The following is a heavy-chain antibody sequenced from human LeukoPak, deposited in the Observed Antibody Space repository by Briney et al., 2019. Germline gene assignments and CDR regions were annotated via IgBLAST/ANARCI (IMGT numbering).Heavy chain of an antibody. CDR2: IKQDGSEK. CDR1: GFTFSSYW. CDR3: ARDCSSTSCYWTFDY. D-gene: IGHD2-2*01. J-gene: IGHJ4*02. Sequence: GGSLRLSCAASGFTFSSYWMTWVRQAPGKGLEWVANIKQDGSEKYYVDSVKGRFTISRDNAKNLLYLQMNNLRAEDTAVYYCARDCSSTSCYWTFDYWGQGTLSPSPQ. V-gene: IGHV3-7*01.